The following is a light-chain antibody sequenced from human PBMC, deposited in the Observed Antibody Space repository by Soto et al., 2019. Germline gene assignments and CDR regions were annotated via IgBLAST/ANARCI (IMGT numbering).Light chain of an antibody. V-gene: IGKV3-20*01. Sequence: EIVLTQSPGTLSLSPGEGLTLSCRASQSVSSSYLAWYQHKPGQAPRLLIYGASTRATGIPDRFSGSGSGTDFTLTISRLEPEDFAVYYCKQYGRSSFTFGPGTKVDIK. CDR2: GAS. CDR3: KQYGRSSFT. CDR1: QSVSSSY. J-gene: IGKJ3*01.